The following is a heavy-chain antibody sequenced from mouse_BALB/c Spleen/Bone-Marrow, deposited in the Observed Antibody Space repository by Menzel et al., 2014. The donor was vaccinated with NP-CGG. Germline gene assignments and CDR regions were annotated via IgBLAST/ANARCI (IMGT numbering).Heavy chain of an antibody. CDR3: ARDENVGIYWYFDV. CDR1: GFTFTDYY. Sequence: EVQLVESGGGSVQPGGSLRLSCATSGFTFTDYYMSWVRQPPGKALEWLGFIRSKAKGYTTDYSASVKGRFTISRDNSQRILYLQMNTLRAEDSATYYCARDENVGIYWYFDVWGAGTTVIVSS. J-gene: IGHJ1*01. CDR2: IRSKAKGYTT. V-gene: IGHV7-3*02.